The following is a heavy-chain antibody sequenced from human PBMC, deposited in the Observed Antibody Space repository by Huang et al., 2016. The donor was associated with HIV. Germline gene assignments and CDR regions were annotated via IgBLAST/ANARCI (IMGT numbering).Heavy chain of an antibody. Sequence: EVQVVESGGGLTQPGGSLRLSCVVAGLSVSGNYMTWVRQAPGKGLEWIALFDNGDDTVYADSVKGRFTISRDNSRNTVFLQMNSLRAEDTAVYYCATFTIFGVDKGVWGQGTTVTVSS. V-gene: IGHV3-53*01. CDR3: ATFTIFGVDKGV. CDR2: FDNGDDT. CDR1: GLSVSGNY. D-gene: IGHD3-3*01. J-gene: IGHJ6*02.